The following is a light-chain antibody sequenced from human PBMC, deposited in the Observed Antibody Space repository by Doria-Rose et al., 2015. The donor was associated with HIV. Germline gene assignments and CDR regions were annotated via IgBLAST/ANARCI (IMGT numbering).Light chain of an antibody. CDR2: GNI. CDR3: QSYDSSLSGYV. J-gene: IGLJ1*01. CDR1: SSNIGAGYD. Sequence: QTVVTQEPSVSEAPGQRVTISCTGSSSNIGAGYDVHWYQQLPGTAPKLLIYGNINRPSVVPHRISGSKSGTSASLAITGLQAEDEADYYCQSYDSSLSGYVFGTGTKVTVL. V-gene: IGLV1-40*01.